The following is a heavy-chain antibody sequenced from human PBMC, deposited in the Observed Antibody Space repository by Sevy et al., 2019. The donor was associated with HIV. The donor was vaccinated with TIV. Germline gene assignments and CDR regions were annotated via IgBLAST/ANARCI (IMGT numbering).Heavy chain of an antibody. D-gene: IGHD3-22*01. CDR1: GFTFNMYG. CDR2: LSYDGSNK. CDR3: ARGNYYDSSGYYSNAFDI. J-gene: IGHJ3*02. V-gene: IGHV3-30-3*01. Sequence: GGSLRLSCGASGFTFNMYGIHWVRQAPGKGLEWVAVLSYDGSNKYNADSVKGRFTISRDNSKNTLYLQMNSLRAEDTALYYCARGNYYDSSGYYSNAFDIWGQGTMVTVSS.